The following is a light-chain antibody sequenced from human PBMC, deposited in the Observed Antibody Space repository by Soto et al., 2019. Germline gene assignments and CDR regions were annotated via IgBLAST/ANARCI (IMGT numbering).Light chain of an antibody. Sequence: QSVLTQPPSVSGAPGQRVTISCTGSSSNIGAGYDVHWYQQLPGTAPKLLIYGNSNRPSGVPDRFSGSKSGTSASLAITGLQAEDEADYYCQSYDSRLSGRVFGGGTKLTV. CDR2: GNS. J-gene: IGLJ3*02. CDR3: QSYDSRLSGRV. V-gene: IGLV1-40*01. CDR1: SSNIGAGYD.